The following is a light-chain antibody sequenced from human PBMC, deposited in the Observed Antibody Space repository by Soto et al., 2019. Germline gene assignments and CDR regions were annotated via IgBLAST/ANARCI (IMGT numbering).Light chain of an antibody. CDR1: SSDVGRYNY. CDR3: FSFTTTSTHV. J-gene: IGLJ1*01. Sequence: QSVLAQPASVSGSPGQSITISCTGSSSDVGRYNYVSWYQHHPGKAPKLMIYEVSNRPSGVSNRFSGSKSGNTASLTISGLQAEDEADYFCFSFTTTSTHVFGTGTKVTVL. V-gene: IGLV2-14*01. CDR2: EVS.